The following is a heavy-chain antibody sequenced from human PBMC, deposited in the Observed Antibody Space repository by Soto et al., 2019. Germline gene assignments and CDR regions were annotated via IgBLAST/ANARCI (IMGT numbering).Heavy chain of an antibody. Sequence: GGSLRLSCSASGFTFSSYGMSWVRQAPGKGLEWVSGISDSAGGTHYADSVKGRFTISRDNSKNTLYLQMNSLRAEDTAVYYCARCQIAARVPYYNVYLGQGTLVTVSS. CDR3: ARCQIAARVPYYNVY. CDR1: GFTFSSYG. CDR2: ISDSAGGT. V-gene: IGHV3-23*01. D-gene: IGHD6-13*01. J-gene: IGHJ4*02.